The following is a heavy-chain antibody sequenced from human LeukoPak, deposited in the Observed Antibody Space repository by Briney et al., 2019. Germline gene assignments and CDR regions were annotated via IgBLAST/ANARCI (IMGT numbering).Heavy chain of an antibody. J-gene: IGHJ4*02. CDR1: GGTFSTYP. CDR3: ARDGEMAAIYFDY. Sequence: SVKVSCKASGGTFSTYPISWVRQAPGQGREWMGGIIPIVGIANYEQTFRGRVTITADKSTNTAYMELSSLRSEDTAVYYCARDGEMAAIYFDYWGQGTLVTVSS. D-gene: IGHD5-24*01. V-gene: IGHV1-69*10. CDR2: IIPIVGIA.